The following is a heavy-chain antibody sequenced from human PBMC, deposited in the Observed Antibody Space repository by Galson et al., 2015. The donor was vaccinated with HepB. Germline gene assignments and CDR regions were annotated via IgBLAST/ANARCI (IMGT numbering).Heavy chain of an antibody. CDR2: ISGSGGST. V-gene: IGHV3-23*01. Sequence: SLRLSCAASGFTFSSYAMSWVRQAPGKGLEWVSAISGSGGSTYYADSVKGRFTISRDNSKNTLYLQTNSLRAEDTAVYYCAKDGGRCWGDIVVVPAAIAYFDYWGQGTLVTVSS. CDR1: GFTFSSYA. D-gene: IGHD2-2*02. J-gene: IGHJ4*02. CDR3: AKDGGRCWGDIVVVPAAIAYFDY.